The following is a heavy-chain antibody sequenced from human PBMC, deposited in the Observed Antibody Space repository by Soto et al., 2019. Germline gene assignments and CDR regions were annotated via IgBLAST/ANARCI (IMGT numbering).Heavy chain of an antibody. Sequence: PGGSLRLSCVGSGFTFNNYAMSWVRQAPGKGLEWVSSIRDSGGSTYYADSVKGRFTISRDNSKNTLYLQMDSLRGEDTAVYYCAKLSVAAAGSRFPYYFDYWGQGTLVTVSS. D-gene: IGHD6-25*01. V-gene: IGHV3-23*01. J-gene: IGHJ4*02. CDR2: IRDSGGST. CDR1: GFTFNNYA. CDR3: AKLSVAAAGSRFPYYFDY.